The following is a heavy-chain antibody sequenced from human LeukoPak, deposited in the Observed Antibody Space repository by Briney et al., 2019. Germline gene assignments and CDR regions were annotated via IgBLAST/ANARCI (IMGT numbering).Heavy chain of an antibody. J-gene: IGHJ3*02. CDR2: IYPGDSDT. CDR3: ARLVEMATTYDGAFDI. D-gene: IGHD5-24*01. CDR1: GYSFTSYW. V-gene: IGHV5-51*01. Sequence: GESLKISCKGAGYSFTSYWIGWVRQMPGKVLEWRGIIYPGDSDTRYCPSFRGHVTISADKYISTAYLQWSSLKASDTAMYYCARLVEMATTYDGAFDIWGQGTMVTVSS.